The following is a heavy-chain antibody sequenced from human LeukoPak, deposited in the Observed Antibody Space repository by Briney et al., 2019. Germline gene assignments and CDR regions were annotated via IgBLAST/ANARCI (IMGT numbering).Heavy chain of an antibody. CDR2: ISGSGGST. J-gene: IGHJ4*02. CDR3: AKDYTAVAGTTLDY. CDR1: GFTFSSYS. V-gene: IGHV3-23*01. D-gene: IGHD6-19*01. Sequence: GGSLRLSCAASGFTFSSYSMNWVRQAPGKGLEWVSAISGSGGSTYYADSVKGRFTISRDNSKNTLYLQMNSLRAEDTAVYYCAKDYTAVAGTTLDYWGQGTLVTVSS.